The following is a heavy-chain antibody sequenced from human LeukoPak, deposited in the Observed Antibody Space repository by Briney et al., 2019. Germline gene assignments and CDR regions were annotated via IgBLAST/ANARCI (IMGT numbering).Heavy chain of an antibody. CDR3: VGYSYGYYYYYFMDV. CDR2: IYYSGST. CDR1: GGSISSASYY. D-gene: IGHD5-18*01. J-gene: IGHJ6*03. Sequence: PSETLSLTCTVSGGSISSASYYWGWVRQPPGKGLEWMGNIYYSGSTSFNPSLKSRVTISVDTSQNQFSLNLSSVTAADTAIYYCVGYSYGYYYYYFMDVWGKGTTVTVSS. V-gene: IGHV4-39*07.